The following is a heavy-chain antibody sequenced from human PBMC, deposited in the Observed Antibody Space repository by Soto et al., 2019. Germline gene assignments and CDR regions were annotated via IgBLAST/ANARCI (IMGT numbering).Heavy chain of an antibody. CDR2: IYHSGGP. CDR3: ARTKYYYDTTAYIFDY. D-gene: IGHD3-22*01. J-gene: IGHJ4*02. CDR1: GGSISSGDY. V-gene: IGHV4-30-4*01. Sequence: PSETLSLTCTVSGGSISSGDYCSWIRQPPGKGLEWIGYIYHSGGPYYNPSLNSRATMSVDTSQNQFSLELSSVSAADTAVYYCARTKYYYDTTAYIFDYWGQGALVTVSS.